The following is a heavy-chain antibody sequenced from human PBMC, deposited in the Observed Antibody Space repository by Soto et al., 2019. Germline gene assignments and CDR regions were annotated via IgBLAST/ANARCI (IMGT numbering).Heavy chain of an antibody. V-gene: IGHV3-43*01. J-gene: IGHJ4*02. CDR1: GFTFDDYT. CDR3: AREAAAGPFDY. CDR2: ISWDGGST. Sequence: GGSLRLSCAASGFTFDDYTMHWVRQAPGKGLEWVSLISWDGGSTYYADSVKGRFTISRDNSKNSLYLQMNSLRTEDTALYYCAREAAAGPFDYWGQGTLVTVSS. D-gene: IGHD6-13*01.